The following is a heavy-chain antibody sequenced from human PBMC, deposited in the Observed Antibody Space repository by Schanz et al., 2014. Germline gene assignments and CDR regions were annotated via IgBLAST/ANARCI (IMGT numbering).Heavy chain of an antibody. CDR1: GYTFVSYS. D-gene: IGHD3-10*01. CDR3: ARGSPENMIRGELDY. CDR2: INPSGGGT. J-gene: IGHJ4*02. V-gene: IGHV1-46*03. Sequence: QVQLVQSGAEVKKPGASVKVSCKASGYTFVSYSMHWVRQAPGQGLEWMGIINPSGGGTSYALRFQDRVTLTTDTSTDTAYLELTSLRSEDTAVYYCARGSPENMIRGELDYWGQGTLVTVSS.